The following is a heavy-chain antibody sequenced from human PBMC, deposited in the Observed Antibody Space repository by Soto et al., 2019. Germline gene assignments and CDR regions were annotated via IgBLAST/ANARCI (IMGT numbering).Heavy chain of an antibody. V-gene: IGHV5-10-1*01. CDR3: ARHRHPGTTFMVVNSLGLHD. J-gene: IGHJ4*02. CDR2: IDPSDSYT. Sequence: PGESLKISCETSGYSFTNFWISWVHQMPGKGLEWMGRIDPSDSYTNLSPTLQGHVTFSADESINTAYLQWSGLKASDTAMYYCARHRHPGTTFMVVNSLGLHDWAQGTIVTVSS. D-gene: IGHD2-15*01. CDR1: GYSFTNFW.